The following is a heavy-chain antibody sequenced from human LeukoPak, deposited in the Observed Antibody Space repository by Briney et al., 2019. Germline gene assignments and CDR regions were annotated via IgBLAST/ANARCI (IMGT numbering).Heavy chain of an antibody. D-gene: IGHD3-22*01. CDR1: GASINNNF. CDR2: IYSSGSA. V-gene: IGHV4-59*08. J-gene: IGHJ4*01. Sequence: SETLYVTCTVSGASINNNFWTWIRQPPGKGLEWIGYIYSSGSANYNPSLKSRVIIPGDTSKNQISLNLPFVTAADTAVYFCARHRDYYDTWGHGTLVTVSS. CDR3: ARHRDYYDT.